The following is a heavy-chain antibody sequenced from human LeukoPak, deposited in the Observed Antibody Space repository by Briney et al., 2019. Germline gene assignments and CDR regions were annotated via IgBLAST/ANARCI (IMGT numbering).Heavy chain of an antibody. Sequence: PSETMSLTCTVSGGSISSSSYYWGWIRQPPGKGLEWIGSIYYSGSTYYNPSLKSRVTISVDTSKNQFSLKLSSVTAADTALYYCASDYGGKGYWGQGNLVTVSS. CDR3: ASDYGGKGY. CDR1: GGSISSSSYY. D-gene: IGHD4-23*01. J-gene: IGHJ4*02. V-gene: IGHV4-39*07. CDR2: IYYSGST.